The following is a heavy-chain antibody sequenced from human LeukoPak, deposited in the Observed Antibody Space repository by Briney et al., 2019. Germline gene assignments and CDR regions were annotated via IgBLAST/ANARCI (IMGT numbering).Heavy chain of an antibody. Sequence: ASVKVSFKASGYTFISYYMHWVRQAPGQGPEWMGKINPSDGSTTYAQKFQGRVTMTSDTSTSTVYMGLSSLRSEDTAVYYCARDLITIVRGGGYWGQGTLVTVSS. CDR2: INPSDGST. CDR3: ARDLITIVRGGGY. D-gene: IGHD3-10*01. V-gene: IGHV1-46*01. J-gene: IGHJ4*02. CDR1: GYTFISYY.